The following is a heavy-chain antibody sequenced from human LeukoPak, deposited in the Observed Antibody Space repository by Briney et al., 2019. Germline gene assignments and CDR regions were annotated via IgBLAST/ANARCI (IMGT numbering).Heavy chain of an antibody. J-gene: IGHJ4*02. Sequence: GGSLRLSCAASRFTFSSYGMHWVRQAPGKGLEWVAVIWYDGSNKYYADSVKGRFTISRDNSKNTLYLQMNSLRAEDTAVYYCARDPDTYDYVWGSYYFDYWGQGTLVTVSS. V-gene: IGHV3-33*01. CDR2: IWYDGSNK. CDR1: RFTFSSYG. D-gene: IGHD3-16*01. CDR3: ARDPDTYDYVWGSYYFDY.